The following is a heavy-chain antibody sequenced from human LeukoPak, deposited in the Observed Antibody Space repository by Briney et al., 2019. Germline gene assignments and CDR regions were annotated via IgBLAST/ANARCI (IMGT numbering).Heavy chain of an antibody. CDR1: GDSISSGGYS. CDR2: IHDSGGT. CDR3: ARERDNRYCSSISCYAFDY. Sequence: SETLSLTCAVSGDSISSGGYSWTWIRQTPGKGLEWIAYIHDSGGTYYNPSLKSRLSISIDTSKNQFSLKLNSVTAADTAVYYCARERDNRYCSSISCYAFDYWGQGTLVTVSS. V-gene: IGHV4-30-4*07. D-gene: IGHD2-2*01. J-gene: IGHJ4*02.